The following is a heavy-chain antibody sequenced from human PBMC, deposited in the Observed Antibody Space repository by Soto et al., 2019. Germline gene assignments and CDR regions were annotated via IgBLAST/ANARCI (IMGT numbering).Heavy chain of an antibody. Sequence: ETLSLTCTVSGGSISSYFWSWIRQPPGKGLEWIGYVYSTEITNYNPSLKSRVAMSIDTSKNQFSLKVRSVTAADTAVYYCARGSEAWFDPWGQGTLVTVSS. V-gene: IGHV4-59*01. CDR1: GGSISSYF. J-gene: IGHJ5*02. CDR3: ARGSEAWFDP. CDR2: VYSTEIT.